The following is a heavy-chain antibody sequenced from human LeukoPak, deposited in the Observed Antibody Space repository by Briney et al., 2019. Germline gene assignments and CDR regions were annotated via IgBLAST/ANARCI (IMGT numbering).Heavy chain of an antibody. J-gene: IGHJ4*02. Sequence: GGSLRLSCVVSGFTVSSNYMSWVRQAPGRGLQWVSVLYSGGSTYYADSVKGRFTISRDNSKNTPYLQMNSLRAEDTAVYYCARDLTGDAYFDYWGQGTLVTVSS. CDR1: GFTVSSNY. V-gene: IGHV3-66*01. D-gene: IGHD7-27*01. CDR2: LYSGGST. CDR3: ARDLTGDAYFDY.